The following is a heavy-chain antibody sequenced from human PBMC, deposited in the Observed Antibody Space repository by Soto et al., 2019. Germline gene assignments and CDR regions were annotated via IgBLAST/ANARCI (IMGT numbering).Heavy chain of an antibody. V-gene: IGHV3-9*01. CDR1: GFRFDDYA. J-gene: IGHJ5*02. D-gene: IGHD2-15*01. Sequence: EVQLVESGGGLVQPGRSLRLSCAASGFRFDDYAMHWVRQGPPKGLEWVSGISCNSGSSAYADSVKGRFTISRDSGKISLYLELSSLRAEDTAFYYCVKGAWYCSGGSCLNGFDPWGQGTLVTVSS. CDR2: ISCNSGSS. CDR3: VKGAWYCSGGSCLNGFDP.